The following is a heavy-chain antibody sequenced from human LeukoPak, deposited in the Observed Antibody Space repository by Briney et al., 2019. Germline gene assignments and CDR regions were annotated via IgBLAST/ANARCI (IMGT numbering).Heavy chain of an antibody. V-gene: IGHV3-7*02. D-gene: IGHD6-19*01. J-gene: IGHJ4*02. CDR3: ARSGIAVAGTGAIDY. CDR1: GFTFSSYW. CDR2: IKQDGSEK. Sequence: GGSLRLSCAASGFTFSSYWMSWVRQAPGKGLEWVANIKQDGSEKYYVDSVKGRFTISRDNAKNSLYLQMNSLRAEDTAVYYCARSGIAVAGTGAIDYWGQGTLVTVSS.